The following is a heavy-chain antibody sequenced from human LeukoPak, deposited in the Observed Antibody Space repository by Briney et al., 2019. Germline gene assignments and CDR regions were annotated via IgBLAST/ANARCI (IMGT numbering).Heavy chain of an antibody. Sequence: ASVKVSCKASGYTFIDYSIHWVRQAPGQGLEWMGEINPNNGDTNFAPEFRGRVTMTRDTSITTAFMELSSLRYADTAIYYCATHCSGAACLDYWGQGTLVTVSS. J-gene: IGHJ4*02. D-gene: IGHD2-15*01. V-gene: IGHV1-2*02. CDR1: GYTFIDYS. CDR3: ATHCSGAACLDY. CDR2: INPNNGDT.